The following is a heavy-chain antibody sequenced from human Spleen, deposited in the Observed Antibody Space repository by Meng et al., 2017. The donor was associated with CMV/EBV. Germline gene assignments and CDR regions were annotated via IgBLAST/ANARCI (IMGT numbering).Heavy chain of an antibody. J-gene: IGHJ3*02. V-gene: IGHV3-13*03. CDR3: ARGSSWFGESADAFDI. CDR2: IGSAGDT. CDR1: GFTFSSYD. Sequence: GESLKISCAACGFTFSSYDMHWVRQPTGKGLEWVSVIGSAGDTDYPGSVKGQFTICRENAKNSLYLQMNGLRAGDTAVYYCARGSSWFGESADAFDIWGQGTMVTVSS. D-gene: IGHD3-10*01.